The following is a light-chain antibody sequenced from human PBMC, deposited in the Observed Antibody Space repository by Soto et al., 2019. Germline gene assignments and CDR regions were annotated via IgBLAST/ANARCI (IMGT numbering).Light chain of an antibody. CDR2: EVN. Sequence: QSALTQPASVSGSPGQSISISCAVTSSDVGTYNLVSWYQHHPGKAPSLMIYEVNKRPSGVSNRFSGSKSGNTASLTISGLQAEDEADYYCCSYGGSNNMIFGGGTKLTVL. CDR3: CSYGGSNNMI. J-gene: IGLJ2*01. CDR1: SSDVGTYNL. V-gene: IGLV2-23*02.